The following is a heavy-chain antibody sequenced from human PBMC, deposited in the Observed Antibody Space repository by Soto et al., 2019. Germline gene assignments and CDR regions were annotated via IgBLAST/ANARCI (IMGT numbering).Heavy chain of an antibody. CDR1: GGSISSYY. CDR2: IYYSGST. D-gene: IGHD4-17*01. J-gene: IGHJ6*02. Sequence: SETLSLTCTVSGGSISSYYWSWIRQPPGKGLEWIGYIYYSGSTNYNPSLKSRVTISVDTSKNQFSLKLSSVTAADTAVYHCARQGPTTNYFYYNAMDVWGQGTTVTVSS. V-gene: IGHV4-59*01. CDR3: ARQGPTTNYFYYNAMDV.